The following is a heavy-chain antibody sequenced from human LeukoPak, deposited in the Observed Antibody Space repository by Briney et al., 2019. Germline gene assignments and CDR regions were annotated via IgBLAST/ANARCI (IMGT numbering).Heavy chain of an antibody. J-gene: IGHJ4*02. CDR2: ISSSSSYI. CDR1: GFTFSLFG. V-gene: IGHV3-21*01. D-gene: IGHD3-9*01. Sequence: GGSLRLSCVASGFTFSLFGMNWVRQAPGKGLEWVSSISSSSSYIYYADSVKGRFTISRDNAKNSLYLQMNSLRAEDTAVYYCARDMYYDILTGYYERFDYWGQGTLVTVSS. CDR3: ARDMYYDILTGYYERFDY.